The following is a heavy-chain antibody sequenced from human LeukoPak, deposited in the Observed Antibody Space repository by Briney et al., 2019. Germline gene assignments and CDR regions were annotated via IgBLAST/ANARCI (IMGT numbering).Heavy chain of an antibody. Sequence: ASVKVSCKASGYTFTSYGISWVRQAPGQGLEWMGWISAYNGNTNYAQKLQGRVTMTTDTSTSTAYMELRSLRSDDTAVYYCARDGYLVRITMVRGVTRQFDYWGQGTLVTVSS. CDR3: ARDGYLVRITMVRGVTRQFDY. CDR2: ISAYNGNT. CDR1: GYTFTSYG. V-gene: IGHV1-18*01. D-gene: IGHD3-10*01. J-gene: IGHJ4*02.